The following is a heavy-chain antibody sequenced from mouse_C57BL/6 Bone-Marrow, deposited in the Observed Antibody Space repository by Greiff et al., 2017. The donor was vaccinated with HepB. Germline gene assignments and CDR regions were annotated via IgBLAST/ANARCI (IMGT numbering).Heavy chain of an antibody. CDR3: ARRDYGSSYDYAMDY. V-gene: IGHV1-69*01. D-gene: IGHD1-1*01. Sequence: QVHVKQPGAELVMPGASVKLSCKASGYTFTSYWMHWVKQRPGQGLEWIGEIDPSDRYTNYNQKFKGKSTLTVDKSSSTAYMQLSSLTSEDSAVYYCARRDYGSSYDYAMDYWGQGTSVTVSS. J-gene: IGHJ4*01. CDR2: IDPSDRYT. CDR1: GYTFTSYW.